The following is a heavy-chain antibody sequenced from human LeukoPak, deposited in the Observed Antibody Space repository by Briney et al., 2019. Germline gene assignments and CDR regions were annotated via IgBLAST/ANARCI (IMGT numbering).Heavy chain of an antibody. V-gene: IGHV4-39*01. CDR3: EKDSHLDV. Sequence: SETLSLTCTVSGGSISGTDLYWGWIRQLPGKGLEWIGNIHSTGNSFCNPSLKSRVTISIDTSKNQFSLKLSSVTAADTAVYYCEKDSHLDVWGHGTTVTVSS. CDR1: GGSISGTDLY. D-gene: IGHD2-15*01. CDR2: IHSTGNS. J-gene: IGHJ6*02.